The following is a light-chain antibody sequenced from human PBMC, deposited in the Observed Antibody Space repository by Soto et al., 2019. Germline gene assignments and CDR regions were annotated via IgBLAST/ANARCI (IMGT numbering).Light chain of an antibody. V-gene: IGLV1-44*01. J-gene: IGLJ1*01. CDR3: SAWDNSLNGYV. CDR2: TAG. Sequence: QSVLTQPPSASETPGQRVTISCSGSSSNIGSNTVAWYQHLPGTAPPRLIFTAGQRPSGVPGRFSGSKSGTSASLAISGLQSEDEGDYYCSAWDNSLNGYVFGPGTKLTVL. CDR1: SSNIGSNT.